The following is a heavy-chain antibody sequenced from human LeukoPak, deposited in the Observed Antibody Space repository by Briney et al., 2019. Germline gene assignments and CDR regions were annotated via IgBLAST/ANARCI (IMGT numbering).Heavy chain of an antibody. V-gene: IGHV3-11*01. CDR3: ARRRYNWNAIDY. Sequence: GGSLRLSCAASGFTFSDYYMSWIRQAPGKGLEWVSYISSSGSTLYYAVSVKGRITISRDNAKNSLYLQMNSLRAEDTAVYYCARRRYNWNAIDYWGQGTLVTVSS. J-gene: IGHJ4*02. D-gene: IGHD1-20*01. CDR2: ISSSGSTL. CDR1: GFTFSDYY.